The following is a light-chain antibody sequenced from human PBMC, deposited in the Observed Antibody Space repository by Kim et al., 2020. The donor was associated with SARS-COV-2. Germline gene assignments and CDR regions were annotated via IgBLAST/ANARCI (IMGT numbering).Light chain of an antibody. J-gene: IGLJ2*01. Sequence: QAVVTQEPSFSVSPGGTVTLNCGLSSGSVSTSYYPSWYQQTPGQAPRTLIYSTNTRSSGVPDRFSGSILGNKAALTITGAQADDESDYYCVLYMGSGISVFGGGTQLTVL. CDR2: STN. CDR3: VLYMGSGISV. CDR1: SGSVSTSYY. V-gene: IGLV8-61*01.